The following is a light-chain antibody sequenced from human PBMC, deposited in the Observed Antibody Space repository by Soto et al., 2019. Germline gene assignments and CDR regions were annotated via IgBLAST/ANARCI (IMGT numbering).Light chain of an antibody. CDR2: DAS. Sequence: EIVMTQSPATLSVSPGESATLPCRASQSVSSNLAWHQQKPGQAPRILMYDASTRATGISARFSGSGSGTEFTLTISSLQSEDFAVYYCQQYHNWPITFGQGTRLENK. J-gene: IGKJ5*01. CDR3: QQYHNWPIT. V-gene: IGKV3-15*01. CDR1: QSVSSN.